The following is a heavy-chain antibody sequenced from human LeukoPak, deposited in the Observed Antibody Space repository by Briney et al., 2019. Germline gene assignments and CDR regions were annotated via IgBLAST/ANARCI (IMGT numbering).Heavy chain of an antibody. CDR2: ITTSRGQ. CDR1: GFIFSDYS. CDR3: ARDSYCPNDVCYDY. D-gene: IGHD2-8*01. V-gene: IGHV3-21*06. Sequence: GGSLRLSCAASGFIFSDYSMGWVRQASGKGLEWVSSITTSRGQYHADSVKGRFTVSRDNAKSSVYLQMDSLRADDTAVYYCARDSYCPNDVCYDYWGQGVLVTVS. J-gene: IGHJ4*02.